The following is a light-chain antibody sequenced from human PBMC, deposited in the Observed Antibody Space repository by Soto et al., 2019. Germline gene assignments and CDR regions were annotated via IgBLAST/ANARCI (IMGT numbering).Light chain of an antibody. CDR2: GAS. V-gene: IGKV3-20*01. Sequence: EIVLTQSPGTLSLSPGERATLSCRASQSVSSSYLAWYQQKPGQAPRLLIYGASSRATGIPDRFSGSGSGTDFTLTITRLETEGFAVNYCQQYGGLGKGNKVEIK. J-gene: IGKJ1*01. CDR3: QQYGG. CDR1: QSVSSSY.